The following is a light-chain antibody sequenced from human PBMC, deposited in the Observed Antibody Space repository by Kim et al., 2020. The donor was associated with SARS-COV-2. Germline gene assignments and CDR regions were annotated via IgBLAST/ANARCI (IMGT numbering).Light chain of an antibody. CDR1: QSISSW. CDR2: KAS. J-gene: IGKJ2*01. CDR3: QQHKSYPYT. Sequence: IQMTQSPSTLSASVGNRVTITCRASQSISSWLAWYQQKPGKGPKVVIYKASSLESGVPSRFSGSGSGTEFTLTISSLQPDDLASYYCQQHKSYPYTFGQGTKLEI. V-gene: IGKV1-5*03.